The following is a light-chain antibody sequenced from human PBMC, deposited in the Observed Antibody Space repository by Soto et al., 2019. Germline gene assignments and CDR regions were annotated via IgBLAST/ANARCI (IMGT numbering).Light chain of an antibody. CDR1: HDIDNF. Sequence: DIQMIQSPSSLSASVGERGTITCQASHDIDNFLNWYQQKPGKAPKLLIYDAFNLETGVLSRFSGSGSGTEFTLTINSLQPEDFATYYCQRLNTSPLTFGGGTKVDIK. J-gene: IGKJ4*01. CDR3: QRLNTSPLT. CDR2: DAF. V-gene: IGKV1-33*01.